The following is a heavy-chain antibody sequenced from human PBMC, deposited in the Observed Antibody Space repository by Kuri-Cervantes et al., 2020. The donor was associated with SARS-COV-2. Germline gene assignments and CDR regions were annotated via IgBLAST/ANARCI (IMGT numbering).Heavy chain of an antibody. CDR2: ISGSGGST. CDR3: AKTFPDIVATIGGAFDI. CDR1: GFTFSSYA. J-gene: IGHJ3*02. D-gene: IGHD5-12*01. Sequence: GECLKISCAASGFTFSSYAISWVRQAPGKGLEWVSAISGSGGSTYYADSVKGRFTISRYNSKNTLYLQMNSLRAEDTAVYYCAKTFPDIVATIGGAFDIWGQGTMVTVSS. V-gene: IGHV3-23*01.